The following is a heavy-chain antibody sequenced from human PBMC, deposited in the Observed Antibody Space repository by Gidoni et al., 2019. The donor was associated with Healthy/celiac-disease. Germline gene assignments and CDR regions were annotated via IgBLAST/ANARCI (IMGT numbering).Heavy chain of an antibody. D-gene: IGHD2-2*01. CDR2: INHSGST. CDR3: ARDPLVVPAALTPSDAFDI. V-gene: IGHV4-34*01. J-gene: IGHJ3*02. CDR1: GGCFSGYY. Sequence: QVQLQQWGAGLLKPSEPLSLTCAVYGGCFSGYYWSWIRQPAGKGLEWIGVINHSGSTNYNPSLKSRVTISVDTSKTQFSLKLSSVTAADTSVYYCARDPLVVPAALTPSDAFDIWGQGTMVTVSS.